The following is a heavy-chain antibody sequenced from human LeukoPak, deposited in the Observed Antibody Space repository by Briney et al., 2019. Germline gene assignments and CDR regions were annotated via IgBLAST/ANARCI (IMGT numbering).Heavy chain of an antibody. D-gene: IGHD2-2*01. CDR1: GFTFSSYA. V-gene: IGHV3-23*01. J-gene: IGHJ4*02. CDR2: ISAGGVST. Sequence: QPGGSLRIPCAASGFTFSSYAMSWVRQAPGKGLEWVSAISAGGVSTYYADSVKGRFTISRDNSKNTLYLQMNSLRAEDTAVYYCAKGARTDRTRGQGTLVTVSS. CDR3: AKGARTDRT.